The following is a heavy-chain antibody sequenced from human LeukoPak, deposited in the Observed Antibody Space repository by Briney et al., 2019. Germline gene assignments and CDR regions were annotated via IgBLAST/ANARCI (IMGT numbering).Heavy chain of an antibody. J-gene: IGHJ5*02. Sequence: ASVKVSCKASGYTFTSYGISWVRQAPGQGLEWMGWISAYNGNTNYAQKFQGRVTITADKSASTAYMELSSLRSEDTAVYYCARDREGPWFDPWGQGTLVTVSS. CDR1: GYTFTSYG. CDR3: ARDREGPWFDP. CDR2: ISAYNGNT. V-gene: IGHV1-18*01.